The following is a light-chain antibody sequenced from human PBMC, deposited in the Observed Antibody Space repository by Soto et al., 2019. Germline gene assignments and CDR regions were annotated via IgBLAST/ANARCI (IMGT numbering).Light chain of an antibody. V-gene: IGLV4-69*01. CDR2: LNSDGSH. Sequence: QLVLTQSPSASASLGASVKLTCTLSSGHSNYAIAWHQQQSEKGPRYLMKLNSDGSHSKGDGIPDRFSGSSSGAERYLTISSLQSEDEADYYCQTWGSGIVVFGGGTTVTVL. CDR1: SGHSNYA. CDR3: QTWGSGIVV. J-gene: IGLJ2*01.